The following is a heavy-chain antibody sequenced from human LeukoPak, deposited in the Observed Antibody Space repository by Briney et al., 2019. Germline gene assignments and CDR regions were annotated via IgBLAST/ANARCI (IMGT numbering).Heavy chain of an antibody. CDR1: GGSISSGDYY. Sequence: PSETLSLTCTVSGGSISSGDYYWSWIRQPPGKGLEWIGYIYYSGSTYYNPSLKSRVTISVDTSRNQFSLKLSSVTAADTAVYYCAREVLEDSSSWWNYYYMDVWGKGTTVTVSS. CDR2: IYYSGST. V-gene: IGHV4-30-4*08. CDR3: AREVLEDSSSWWNYYYMDV. J-gene: IGHJ6*03. D-gene: IGHD6-13*01.